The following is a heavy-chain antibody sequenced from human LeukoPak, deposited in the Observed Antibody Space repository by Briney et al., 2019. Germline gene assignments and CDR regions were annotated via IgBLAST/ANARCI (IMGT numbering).Heavy chain of an antibody. V-gene: IGHV3-20*04. J-gene: IGHJ6*02. CDR1: GFTIDDYA. CDR3: ARNRGIPLIRGLISFYYHAMDV. Sequence: GGSLSLSCATSGFTIDDYAMSWVRHAPGQGLEWVSGINWNGGSIGYADSVKGRFIISRDNVKNSLFLQMHSLRAEDTALYYCARNRGIPLIRGLISFYYHAMDVWGQGTTVTVSS. CDR2: INWNGGSI. D-gene: IGHD3-10*01.